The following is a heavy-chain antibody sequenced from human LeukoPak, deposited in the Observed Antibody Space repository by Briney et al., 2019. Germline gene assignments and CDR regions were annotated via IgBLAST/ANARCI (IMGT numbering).Heavy chain of an antibody. J-gene: IGHJ4*02. D-gene: IGHD4-23*01. V-gene: IGHV1-18*01. CDR1: GYTFTTYG. Sequence: ASVKVSCKASGYTFTTYGINWVRQAPGQGLEWMGWISTYNGNTNYAQNFHGRVTMTTDTSTSTAYMELRSLRSDDTAVYYCARSLDAGNPPESGYWGQGTLVTVSS. CDR2: ISTYNGNT. CDR3: ARSLDAGNPPESGY.